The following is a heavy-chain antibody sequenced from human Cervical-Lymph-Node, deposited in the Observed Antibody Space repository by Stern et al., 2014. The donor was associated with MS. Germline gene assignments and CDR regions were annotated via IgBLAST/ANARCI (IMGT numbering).Heavy chain of an antibody. V-gene: IGHV3-30*18. CDR3: AKVGAIAVAGTGFQH. Sequence: EQLVESGGGVVQPGRSLRLSCAASGFTFSSYGMHWVRQAPGKGLEWVAVISYDGSNKYYADSVKGRFTISRDNSKNTLYLQMNSLRAEDTAVYYCAKVGAIAVAGTGFQHWGQGTLVIVSS. CDR1: GFTFSSYG. CDR2: ISYDGSNK. J-gene: IGHJ1*01. D-gene: IGHD6-19*01.